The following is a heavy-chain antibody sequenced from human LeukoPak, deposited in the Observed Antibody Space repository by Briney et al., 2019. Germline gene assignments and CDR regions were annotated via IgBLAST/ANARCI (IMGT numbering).Heavy chain of an antibody. Sequence: PSETLSLTCTVSGGSISSYYWSWIRQPPGKGLEWIGYIYYSGSTNYNPSLKSRVTISVDTSKNQFSLKLSSVTAADTAVYYCARGYDFWSGYYPHRYYFDYWGQGTLVTVSS. D-gene: IGHD3-3*01. V-gene: IGHV4-59*01. CDR3: ARGYDFWSGYYPHRYYFDY. J-gene: IGHJ4*02. CDR2: IYYSGST. CDR1: GGSISSYY.